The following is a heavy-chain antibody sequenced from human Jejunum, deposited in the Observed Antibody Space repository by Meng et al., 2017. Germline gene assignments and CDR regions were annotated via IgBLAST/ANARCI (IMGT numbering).Heavy chain of an antibody. V-gene: IGHV4-38-2*01. J-gene: IGHJ4*02. CDR3: AAIVVEAAAQFDY. Sequence: GSLRLSCAVSGYSITSGYYWGWIRQPPGKGLEWIGSFYQSGITYYNPSLKSRVTVSADTSKNHFSLKLTSVTAADTAVYYCAAIVVEAAAQFDYWGQGILVTVSS. D-gene: IGHD2-15*01. CDR2: FYQSGIT. CDR1: GYSITSGYY.